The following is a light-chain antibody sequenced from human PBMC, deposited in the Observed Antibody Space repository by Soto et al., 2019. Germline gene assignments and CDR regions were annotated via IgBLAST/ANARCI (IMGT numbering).Light chain of an antibody. CDR3: ETWDSNIHEGV. Sequence: QSVLTQSSSASASLGSSVKLTCTLSSGHSNYIIAWHQPQPGKAPRYLMKLEGSGNYNKGSGVPDGFSGSSSGADRYLTISNLQFDDEADYYCETWDSNIHEGVFGGGTKLTVL. CDR1: SGHSNYI. J-gene: IGLJ3*02. V-gene: IGLV4-60*02. CDR2: LEGSGNY.